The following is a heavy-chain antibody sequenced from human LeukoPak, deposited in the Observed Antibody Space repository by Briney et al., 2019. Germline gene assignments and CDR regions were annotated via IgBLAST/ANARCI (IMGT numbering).Heavy chain of an antibody. CDR2: MNPNSGNT. CDR3: ASEMASHDGGFQH. J-gene: IGHJ1*01. Sequence: ASVKVSCKASGYTFTSYGISWVRQAPGQGLEWMGWMNPNSGNTGYAQKFQGRVTMTRNTSISTAYMELSSLRSEDTAVYYCASEMASHDGGFQHWGQGTLVTVSS. V-gene: IGHV1-8*02. D-gene: IGHD5-24*01. CDR1: GYTFTSYG.